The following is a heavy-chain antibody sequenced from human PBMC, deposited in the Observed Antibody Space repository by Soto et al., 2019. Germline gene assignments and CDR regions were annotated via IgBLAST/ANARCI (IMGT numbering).Heavy chain of an antibody. D-gene: IGHD2-15*01. CDR3: AKDGYCSCGSCAGTTPDY. Sequence: GGSLRLSCAASGFTFSSYAMSWVRQAPGKGLEWVSAISGSGSSTYYADSVKGRFNISRDNYKNTLYLQMDSLRAEDTAVYYCAKDGYCSCGSCAGTTPDYWGQGTMDTVSS. CDR1: GFTFSSYA. V-gene: IGHV3-23*01. J-gene: IGHJ4*02. CDR2: ISGSGSST.